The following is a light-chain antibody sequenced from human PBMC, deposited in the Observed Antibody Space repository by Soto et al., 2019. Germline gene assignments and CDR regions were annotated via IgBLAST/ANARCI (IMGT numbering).Light chain of an antibody. J-gene: IGKJ2*01. CDR3: QQANTFPYT. V-gene: IGKV1-12*01. CDR1: QDISSW. Sequence: DIQMTQSPSSVSASVGDRVTTTCRASQDISSWLAWYQQKPGKAPNLLIFSASSLESGVPSRFSGSGSGTEFTLTISSLQPEDFATYYCQQANTFPYTFGQGTKLEIK. CDR2: SAS.